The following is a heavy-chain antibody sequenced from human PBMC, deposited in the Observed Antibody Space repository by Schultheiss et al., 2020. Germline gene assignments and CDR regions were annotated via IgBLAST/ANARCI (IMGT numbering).Heavy chain of an antibody. Sequence: SETLSLTCAVSGGSISSSNWWSWVRQPPGKGLEWIGEIYHSGSTYYNPSLKSRVTISVDTSKNQFTLKLSSVTAADTAAYYCAREHNTNYSEAFDIWGQGTMVTVS. J-gene: IGHJ3*02. CDR1: GGSISSSNW. D-gene: IGHD2-8*01. V-gene: IGHV4-4*02. CDR2: IYHSGST. CDR3: AREHNTNYSEAFDI.